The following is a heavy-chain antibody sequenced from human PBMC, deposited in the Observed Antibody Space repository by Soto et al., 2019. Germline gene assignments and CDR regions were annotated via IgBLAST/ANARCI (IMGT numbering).Heavy chain of an antibody. CDR2: ISPAGSSI. D-gene: IGHD3-10*01. V-gene: IGHV3-48*01. J-gene: IGHJ3*02. CDR3: AKDRGGSGAFDI. CDR1: GFSFSIYS. Sequence: EGQLVEFGGGLVKPGGSLRLSCAASGFSFSIYSYNWVRQAPGKGLEWLSYISPAGSSIYYADSVKGRFTISRDSARDAVYLQMNSLRAEDTAVYYWAKDRGGSGAFDIWGQGTMVTVSS.